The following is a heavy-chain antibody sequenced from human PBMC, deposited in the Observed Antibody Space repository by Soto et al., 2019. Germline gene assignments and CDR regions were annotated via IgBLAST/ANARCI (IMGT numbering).Heavy chain of an antibody. CDR1: GGSISGHY. CDR2: ISYSGST. CDR3: ARGGGYDSFDF. J-gene: IGHJ4*02. D-gene: IGHD2-15*01. V-gene: IGHV4-59*11. Sequence: SETLSLTCTVSGGSISGHYWSWIRQPPGKGLQYIGYISYSGSTNYNPSLKSRVTISVDRTRNQFSLSLSSMTAADKAVYYCARGGGYDSFDFWGQGIQVT.